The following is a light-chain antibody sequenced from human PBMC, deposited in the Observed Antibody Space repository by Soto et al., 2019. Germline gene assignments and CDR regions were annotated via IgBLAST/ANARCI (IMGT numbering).Light chain of an antibody. CDR2: DAA. V-gene: IGKV3-11*01. CDR3: QHRSSWPRS. J-gene: IGKJ1*01. Sequence: DIVLTQSPATLSLSPGDRATLSCRASQSVGTSLAWYKQQPGQAPRLLIHDAAYRDSGIPERFSGSGSGTAFSLSISSLEPDDFAVYYCQHRSSWPRSFGRGTKVEV. CDR1: QSVGTS.